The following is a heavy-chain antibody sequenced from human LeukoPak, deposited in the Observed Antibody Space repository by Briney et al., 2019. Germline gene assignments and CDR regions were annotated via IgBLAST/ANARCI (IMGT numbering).Heavy chain of an antibody. CDR1: GFTFSSYA. Sequence: LPGGSLRLSCAASGFTFSSYAMSWVRQAPGKGLEWVSAISGSGGSTYYADSVKGRFTISRDNSKNTLYLQMNSLRAEDTAVYYCAKDESLTGTKRYFDYWGQGTLVTVSS. V-gene: IGHV3-23*01. CDR3: AKDESLTGTKRYFDY. J-gene: IGHJ4*02. CDR2: ISGSGGST. D-gene: IGHD1-7*01.